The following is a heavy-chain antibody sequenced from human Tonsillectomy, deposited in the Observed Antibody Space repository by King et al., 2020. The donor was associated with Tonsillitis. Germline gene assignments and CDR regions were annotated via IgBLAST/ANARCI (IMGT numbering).Heavy chain of an antibody. J-gene: IGHJ5*02. CDR1: GYPFPNYG. CDR3: ARDREMGFAEPKGCWFDP. V-gene: IGHV1-18*01. CDR2: ISAYNGNT. Sequence: QLVQSGPEVKKPGASVKVSCKASGYPFPNYGISWARQAPGQGLEWLGWISAYNGNTKYAQKIQGRVTMTTETSTSTDYMEVRSLRSDDTAVYYCARDREMGFAEPKGCWFDPWGQGTLVTVSS. D-gene: IGHD3-10*01.